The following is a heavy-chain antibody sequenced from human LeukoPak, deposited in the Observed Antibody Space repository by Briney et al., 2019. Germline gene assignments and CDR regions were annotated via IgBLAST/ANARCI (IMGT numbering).Heavy chain of an antibody. CDR1: GGSISSYY. J-gene: IGHJ4*02. D-gene: IGHD5-24*01. CDR2: IYYSGST. CDR3: ATSESRDGYNRNFPFDY. V-gene: IGHV4-59*01. Sequence: SETLSLTCTVSGGSISSYYWSWIRQPPGKGLEWIGYIYYSGSTNYNPSLKSRVTISVDTSKNQFSLKLSSVTAADTAVYYCATSESRDGYNRNFPFDYWGQGTLVTVSS.